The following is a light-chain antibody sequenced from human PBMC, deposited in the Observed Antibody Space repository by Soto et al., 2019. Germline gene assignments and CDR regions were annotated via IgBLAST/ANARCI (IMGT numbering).Light chain of an antibody. CDR3: QQYNNWPWT. Sequence: EIVLTQSPAALSLSPGERATLSCRASQSVSSNLASHQQKPGQAPRLLIYGASTRGTGIPDRFSGNGSGTEFTLTISRLESEDFAVYYCQQYNNWPWTFDQGTKGAIK. J-gene: IGKJ1*01. V-gene: IGKV3-15*01. CDR1: QSVSSN. CDR2: GAS.